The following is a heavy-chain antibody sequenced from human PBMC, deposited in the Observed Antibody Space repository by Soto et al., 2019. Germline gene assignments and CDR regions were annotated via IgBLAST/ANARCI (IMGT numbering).Heavy chain of an antibody. D-gene: IGHD1-26*01. CDR1: GFNFSNYA. V-gene: IGHV3-23*01. CDR3: AKGSPYSGTYFHP. Sequence: DVQLLESGGGLVQPGGSLRLSCSASGFNFSNYAMSWVRRIPGKGLEWVSAISGSGGSTNYEDSVKGRFTISRDNSKSTLYLQMNSLRVDDTAVYYCAKGSPYSGTYFHPWGQGTLVTVSS. CDR2: ISGSGGST. J-gene: IGHJ5*02.